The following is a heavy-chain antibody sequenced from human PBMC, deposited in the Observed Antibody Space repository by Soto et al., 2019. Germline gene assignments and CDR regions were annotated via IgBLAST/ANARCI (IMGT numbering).Heavy chain of an antibody. CDR3: ARDESD. CDR2: INNGYGNT. D-gene: IGHD3-3*01. CDR1: GYTFTNYA. J-gene: IGHJ4*02. Sequence: ASVKVSCKAYGYTFTNYAIHWVRHAPGQSLEWMGWINNGYGNTKYSQKFQGRVTIARDTSASTAYMELSSLRSEDTAVYYCARDESDWGQGTLVTVSS. V-gene: IGHV1-3*04.